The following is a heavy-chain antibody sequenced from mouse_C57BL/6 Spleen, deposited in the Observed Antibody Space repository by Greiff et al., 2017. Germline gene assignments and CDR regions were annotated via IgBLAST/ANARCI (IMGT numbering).Heavy chain of an antibody. V-gene: IGHV5-17*01. CDR3: ARGFYYGSKDAMDY. Sequence: EVKLVESGGGLVKPGGSLKLSCAASGFTFSDYGMHWVRQAPEKGLEWVAYISSGSSTIYYADTVKGRFTISRDNAKNTLFLQMTSLRSEDTAMYYCARGFYYGSKDAMDYWGQGTSVTVSS. CDR1: GFTFSDYG. J-gene: IGHJ4*01. CDR2: ISSGSSTI. D-gene: IGHD1-1*01.